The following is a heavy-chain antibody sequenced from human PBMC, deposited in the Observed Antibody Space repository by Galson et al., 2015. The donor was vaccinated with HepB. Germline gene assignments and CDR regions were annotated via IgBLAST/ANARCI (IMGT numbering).Heavy chain of an antibody. Sequence: QSGAEVKKPGESLKISCKGSGYSFTSYWIGWVRQMPGKGLEWMGIIYPGDSDTRYSPSFQGQVTISADKSISTAYLQWSSLKASDTAVYYCARRECSSTSCYVPWFDPWGQGTLVTVSS. CDR3: ARRECSSTSCYVPWFDP. V-gene: IGHV5-51*01. CDR1: GYSFTSYW. J-gene: IGHJ5*02. CDR2: IYPGDSDT. D-gene: IGHD2-2*01.